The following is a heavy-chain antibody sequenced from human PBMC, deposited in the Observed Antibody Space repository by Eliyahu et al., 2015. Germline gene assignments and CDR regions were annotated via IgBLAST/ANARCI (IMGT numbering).Heavy chain of an antibody. V-gene: IGHV3-15*01. J-gene: IGHJ4*02. Sequence: EVQLVESGGGLVKPGGSLRLXCAASGFTFSXAXXXWXRQXPGKGLGXVGXIKSKTDGGTTDYAAPVKGRFTISRDDSKNTLYLQMNSLKTEDTAVYYCTTRGGVEYYDFWSGYLKYWGQGTLVTVSS. CDR3: TTRGGVEYYDFWSGYLKY. CDR1: GFTFSXAX. D-gene: IGHD3-3*01. CDR2: IKSKTDGGTT.